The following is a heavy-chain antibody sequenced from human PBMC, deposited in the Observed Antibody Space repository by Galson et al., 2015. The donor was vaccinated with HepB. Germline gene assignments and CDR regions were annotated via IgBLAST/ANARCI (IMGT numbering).Heavy chain of an antibody. D-gene: IGHD1-26*01. CDR1: GDSISSSSYY. CDR3: ARQEIVGATGRYFHH. V-gene: IGHV4-39*01. J-gene: IGHJ1*01. Sequence: ETLSLTCTVSGDSISSSSYYWGWIRQPPGKGLEWIGSISYSGSTYYNPSLESRVTISVDTSKSQFSLRLSSVTAADTAVFYCARQEIVGATGRYFHHWGQGTLVTVSS. CDR2: ISYSGST.